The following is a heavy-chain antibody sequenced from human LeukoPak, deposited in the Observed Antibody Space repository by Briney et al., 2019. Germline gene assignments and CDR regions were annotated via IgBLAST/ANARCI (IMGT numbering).Heavy chain of an antibody. D-gene: IGHD3-16*01. CDR3: ARKKLQFRNYDYVWGSYFSLGPFDI. CDR2: INHSGST. V-gene: IGHV4-34*01. Sequence: SETLSLTCAVYGGSFSGYYWSWIRQPPGKGLEWIGEINHSGSTNYNPSLKSRVTISVDTSKDQFSLKLSSVTAADTAVYYCARKKLQFRNYDYVWGSYFSLGPFDIWGQGTMVTVSS. CDR1: GGSFSGYY. J-gene: IGHJ3*02.